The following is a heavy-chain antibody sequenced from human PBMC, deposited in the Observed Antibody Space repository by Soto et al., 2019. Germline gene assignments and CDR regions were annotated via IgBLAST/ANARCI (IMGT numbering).Heavy chain of an antibody. CDR1: GGSISSGGYY. CDR2: IDYTGNT. Sequence: QVQLQESGPGLVKPSQTLSLTCTVSGGSISSGGYYGSWIRQPPGKGLEWIGYIDYTGNTYYIPTLKSRITMSVDTSKIQFSLKLSSVTAANTALYYCARDSGWEQWLAFDYWGQGTLVTVSS. D-gene: IGHD6-19*01. V-gene: IGHV4-31*03. CDR3: ARDSGWEQWLAFDY. J-gene: IGHJ4*02.